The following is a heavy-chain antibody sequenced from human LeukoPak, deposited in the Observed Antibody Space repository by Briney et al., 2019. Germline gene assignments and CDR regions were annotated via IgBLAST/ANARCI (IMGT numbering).Heavy chain of an antibody. V-gene: IGHV3-21*01. J-gene: IGHJ6*02. CDR1: GFTFSYHN. CDR3: ARTPTYNFWSGYTLDV. D-gene: IGHD3-3*01. Sequence: GGSLRLSCAASGFTFSYHNMNWVRQAPGKGLEWVSSISSSSSYIYYADSVKGRFTISRDNAKNSLYLQMNSLRAEDTAVYYCARTPTYNFWSGYTLDVWGQGTTVTVSS. CDR2: ISSSSSYI.